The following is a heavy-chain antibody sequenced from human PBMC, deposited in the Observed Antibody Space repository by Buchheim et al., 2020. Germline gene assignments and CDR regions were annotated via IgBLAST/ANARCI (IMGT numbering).Heavy chain of an antibody. J-gene: IGHJ4*02. CDR3: ARPRGYEILDS. CDR1: GFTFTDFW. V-gene: IGHV3-7*01. CDR2: IREDGSEK. D-gene: IGHD5-12*01. Sequence: EVQLVESGGGLVHPGESLRLSCAASGFTFTDFWMTWVRQAPGKGLEWVANIREDGSEKFYVDSVKGRFSISRDNAKNSLYLQMDSLRAEDTAVYYCARPRGYEILDSWGQGTL.